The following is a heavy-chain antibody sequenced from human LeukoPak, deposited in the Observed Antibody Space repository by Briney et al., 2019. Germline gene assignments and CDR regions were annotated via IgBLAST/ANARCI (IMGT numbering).Heavy chain of an antibody. Sequence: GGSLRLSCAASGFTFSDYYMSWIRQAPGKGLEWVSFISKDGRTVSYADSVKGQFTTPRDNSKNSLYLQMNSLTADDTAVYFCARVRGSYSSDYWGQGTLVTVSS. J-gene: IGHJ4*02. CDR3: ARVRGSYSSDY. CDR1: GFTFSDYY. CDR2: ISKDGRTV. D-gene: IGHD5-12*01. V-gene: IGHV3-11*01.